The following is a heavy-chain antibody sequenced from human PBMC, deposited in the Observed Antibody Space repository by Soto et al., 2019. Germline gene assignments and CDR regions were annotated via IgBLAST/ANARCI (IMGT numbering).Heavy chain of an antibody. Sequence: GGSLRLSCTASGFTFGDYAMSWVRQAPGKGLEWVGFIRSKAYGGTTEYAASVKGRFTISRDDSKSIAYLQMNSLKTEDTAVYYCSRALKYYYDTSGYYSGQIFDYWGQGTLVTVSS. CDR2: IRSKAYGGTT. V-gene: IGHV3-49*04. J-gene: IGHJ4*02. D-gene: IGHD3-22*01. CDR1: GFTFGDYA. CDR3: SRALKYYYDTSGYYSGQIFDY.